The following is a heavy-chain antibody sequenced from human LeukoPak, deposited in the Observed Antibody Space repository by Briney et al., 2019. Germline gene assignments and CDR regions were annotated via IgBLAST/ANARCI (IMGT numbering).Heavy chain of an antibody. D-gene: IGHD6-13*01. Sequence: ASVKVSCKASGYTFTAYYMHWMRQAPGQGLEWMGCINPNSGGTNYAQDFQGRVTLTRDTSISTAYMELSRLRSDDTAVYYCATVAVRSTSWYVNYWGQGTLVTVSS. CDR2: INPNSGGT. CDR1: GYTFTAYY. V-gene: IGHV1-2*02. J-gene: IGHJ4*02. CDR3: ATVAVRSTSWYVNY.